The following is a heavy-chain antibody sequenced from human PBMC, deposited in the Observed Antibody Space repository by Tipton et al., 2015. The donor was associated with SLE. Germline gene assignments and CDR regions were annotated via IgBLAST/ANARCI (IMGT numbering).Heavy chain of an antibody. V-gene: IGHV4-59*01. CDR3: ARDSYGSGSYYSDY. CDR2: IYYSGST. Sequence: TLSLTCTVPGGSISSYYWSWIRQPPGKGLEWIGYIYYSGSTNYNPSLKSRVTISVDTSKNQFSLKLSSVTAADTAVYYCARDSYGSGSYYSDYWGQGTLVTVSS. J-gene: IGHJ4*02. CDR1: GGSISSYY. D-gene: IGHD3-10*01.